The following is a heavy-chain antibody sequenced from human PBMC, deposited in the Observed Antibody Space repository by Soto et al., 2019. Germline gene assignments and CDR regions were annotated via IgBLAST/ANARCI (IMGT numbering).Heavy chain of an antibody. CDR2: IIPILGIA. CDR1: GGTFSSYT. Sequence: QVQLVQSGAEVKKPGSSVKVSCKASGGTFSSYTISWVRQAPGQGLEWMGRIIPILGIANYAQKFQGRVTITADKSTSTAYMELSSLRSEYTAVYYCARVVGRVATTFYGMDVWGQGTTVTVSS. J-gene: IGHJ6*02. V-gene: IGHV1-69*02. CDR3: ARVVGRVATTFYGMDV. D-gene: IGHD5-12*01.